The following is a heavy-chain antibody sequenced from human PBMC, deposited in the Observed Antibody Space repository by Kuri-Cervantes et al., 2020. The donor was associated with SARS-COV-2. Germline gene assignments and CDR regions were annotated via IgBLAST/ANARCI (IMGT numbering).Heavy chain of an antibody. D-gene: IGHD6-6*01. Sequence: ETLSLTCAASGFTVSSNYMSWVRQAPGKGLEWVSVIYSGGSTYYADSVKGRFTISRDNSKNTLYLQMNSLRAEDTAVYYCARDSPPGEQLVGVVWGQGTLVTVSS. CDR1: GFTVSSNY. CDR2: IYSGGST. CDR3: ARDSPPGEQLVGVV. J-gene: IGHJ4*02. V-gene: IGHV3-66*01.